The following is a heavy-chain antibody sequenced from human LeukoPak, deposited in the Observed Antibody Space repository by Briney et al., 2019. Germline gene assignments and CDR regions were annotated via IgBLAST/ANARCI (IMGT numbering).Heavy chain of an antibody. CDR3: AREVSGYGHPFDY. Sequence: PSETLSLTCTVSGGSISSYCWSWIRQPPGKGLEWIGYIYYSGSTNYNPSLKSRVTISVDTSKNQFSLKLSSVTAADTAVYYCAREVSGYGHPFDYWGQGTLVTVSS. V-gene: IGHV4-59*01. J-gene: IGHJ4*02. D-gene: IGHD5-12*01. CDR1: GGSISSYC. CDR2: IYYSGST.